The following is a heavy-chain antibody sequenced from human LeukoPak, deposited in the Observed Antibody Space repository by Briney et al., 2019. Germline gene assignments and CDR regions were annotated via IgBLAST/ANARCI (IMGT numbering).Heavy chain of an antibody. D-gene: IGHD1-1*01. CDR2: IYASGSP. V-gene: IGHV4-61*02. CDR1: GGSIRSGSYY. CDR3: AREGGNEMPDAFDI. J-gene: IGHJ3*02. Sequence: SETLSLTXTVSGGSIRSGSYYWSWIRQPAGKGLEWIGRIYASGSPNYSPSLKSRVTISVETSKNQFSLKLSSVTAADTAVYYCAREGGNEMPDAFDIWGQGTMVTVSS.